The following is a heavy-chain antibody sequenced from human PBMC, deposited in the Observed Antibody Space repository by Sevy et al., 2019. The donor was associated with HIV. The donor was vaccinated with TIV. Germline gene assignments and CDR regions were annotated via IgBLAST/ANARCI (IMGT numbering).Heavy chain of an antibody. Sequence: GGSLRLSCAASGFSFSSYGMHWVRQAPGKGLEWMSYIQYDGSNKDYADSVKGRFTISRDNSKNTLYLKMNSLGVEDRAVFYCGKEGGGEGGDHWGQGTLVTVSS. CDR2: IQYDGSNK. CDR1: GFSFSSYG. J-gene: IGHJ4*02. V-gene: IGHV3-30*02. CDR3: GKEGGGEGGDH. D-gene: IGHD2-21*01.